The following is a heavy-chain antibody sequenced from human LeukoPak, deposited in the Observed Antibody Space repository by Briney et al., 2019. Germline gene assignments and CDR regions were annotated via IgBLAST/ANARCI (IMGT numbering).Heavy chain of an antibody. Sequence: SETLSLTCTVSGYSISSGYYWGWIRQPPGKGLEWIGSIYYSGGTYYNPSLKSRVTMSVDTSKDQFSLKLNSVNAADTATYYCARHRSPLESFHHWGQGTLVTVSS. CDR2: IYYSGGT. V-gene: IGHV4-38-2*02. CDR1: GYSISSGYY. J-gene: IGHJ1*01. CDR3: ARHRSPLESFHH. D-gene: IGHD3-3*01.